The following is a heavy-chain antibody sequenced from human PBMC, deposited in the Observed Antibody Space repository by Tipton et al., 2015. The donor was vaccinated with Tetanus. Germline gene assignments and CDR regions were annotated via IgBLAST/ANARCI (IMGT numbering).Heavy chain of an antibody. CDR1: GGSISNYY. D-gene: IGHD2-2*02. J-gene: IGHJ4*02. CDR3: ASYNIPYYFDY. V-gene: IGHV4-59*01. CDR2: IDYSGST. Sequence: GLVKPSGTLSLTCTVSGGSISNYYWSWIRQPPGKELEWIGYIDYSGSTNYNPSLKSRLIISADTSKNQFPLRLSSVTAADTAAYYCASYNIPYYFDYWGRGTLVTVSS.